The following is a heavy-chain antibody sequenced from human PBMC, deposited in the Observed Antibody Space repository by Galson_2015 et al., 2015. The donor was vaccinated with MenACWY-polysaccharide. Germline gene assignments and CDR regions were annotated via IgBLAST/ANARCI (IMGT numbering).Heavy chain of an antibody. D-gene: IGHD6-19*01. V-gene: IGHV3-30*02. CDR2: IRHDGTNE. CDR1: GFTFKHYG. Sequence: SLRLSCAASGFTFKHYGMHWVRQAPGKGLEWVAFIRHDGTNEDYVDSVRGRFTISRDNSKNTLYLQMSSLRTEDTAVYFCAKQADSSGGDYWGLGPLVTVPS. CDR3: AKQADSSGGDY. J-gene: IGHJ4*02.